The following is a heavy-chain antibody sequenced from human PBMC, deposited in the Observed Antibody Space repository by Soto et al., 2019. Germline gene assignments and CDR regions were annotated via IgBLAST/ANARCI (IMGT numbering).Heavy chain of an antibody. CDR2: ISAYNGNT. CDR1: GYSFTNYG. V-gene: IGHV1-18*01. Sequence: ASVKVSCKASGYSFTNYGISWVRQAPGQGLEWMGWISAYNGNTKYAQQFQGRVTLTTDTSTNTAYMELRSLRSDDSAVYYCSRAGCSGGTCRLSYYYGMDVWGQGTTVTVSS. J-gene: IGHJ6*02. CDR3: SRAGCSGGTCRLSYYYGMDV. D-gene: IGHD2-15*01.